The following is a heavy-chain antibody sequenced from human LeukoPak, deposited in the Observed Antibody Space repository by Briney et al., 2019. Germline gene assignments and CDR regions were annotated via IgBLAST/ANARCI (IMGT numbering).Heavy chain of an antibody. D-gene: IGHD6-19*01. CDR1: GFTFSSYG. V-gene: IGHV3-30*18. J-gene: IGHJ4*02. CDR3: AKTAGTQLNYFDY. Sequence: GGSLRLSCAASGFTFSSYGMHWVRQAPGKGLEWVAVISYDGSNRYYADSVKGRFTISRDNSKNTLYLQMNSLRAEDTAVYYCAKTAGTQLNYFDYWGQGTLVTVSS. CDR2: ISYDGSNR.